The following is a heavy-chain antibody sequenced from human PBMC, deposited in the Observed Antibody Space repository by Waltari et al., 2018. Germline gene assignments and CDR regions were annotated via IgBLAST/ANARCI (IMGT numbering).Heavy chain of an antibody. CDR2: VSNSGST. V-gene: IGHV4-59*01. CDR1: VSTPSLFY. CDR3: ARDTGGWYFDL. J-gene: IGHJ2*01. Sequence: QVQLQESGPGLVKPSGTLSLTCSVSVSTPSLFYWTWIRQSPGKGLEWIGYVSNSGSTKYNPSLRSRVTISLDTSKNQFSLILTSVTADDSAVYFCARDTGGWYFDLWGRGTLVTVSS. D-gene: IGHD3-10*01.